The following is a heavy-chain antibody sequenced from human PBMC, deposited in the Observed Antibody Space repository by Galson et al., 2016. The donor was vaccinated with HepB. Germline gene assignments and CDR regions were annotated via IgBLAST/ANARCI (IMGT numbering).Heavy chain of an antibody. CDR3: VKDKEVLGSFYNNFGMDV. CDR1: GFTFDKNA. CDR2: ITANSAGS. J-gene: IGHJ6*02. V-gene: IGHV3-9*01. D-gene: IGHD3-10*01. Sequence: SLRLSCAASGFTFDKNAMHWVRQRPGKGLEWVAGITANSAGSAYGDSVRGRFTVSRDNDKNLLYLQMESLRGDDTALYYCVKDKEVLGSFYNNFGMDVWGQGTTVTVSS.